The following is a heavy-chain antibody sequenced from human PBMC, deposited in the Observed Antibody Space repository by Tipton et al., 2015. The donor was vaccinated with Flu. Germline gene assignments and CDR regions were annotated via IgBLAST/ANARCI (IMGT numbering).Heavy chain of an antibody. V-gene: IGHV4-61*02. CDR2: IYSSGST. D-gene: IGHD4-17*01. CDR3: ATDYAKTDAFDI. J-gene: IGHJ3*02. Sequence: TLSLTCTVSGGSINSGGYYWTWIRQPAGKGLEWIGRIYSSGSTNYNPSLKSRITMSLDTSKNQFSLKVGSVTAADTAVYYCATDYAKTDAFDIWGHGTMATVSS. CDR1: GGSINSGGYY.